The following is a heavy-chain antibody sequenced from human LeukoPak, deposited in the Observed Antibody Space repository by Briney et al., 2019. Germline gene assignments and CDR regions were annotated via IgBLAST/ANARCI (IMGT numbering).Heavy chain of an antibody. V-gene: IGHV3-30-3*01. CDR1: GFTFSSYA. Sequence: GGSLRLSCAASGFTFSSYAMHWVRQAPGKGLECVAFISYDGSNKYYADPVKGRFTIPRDNSKNTLYLQMNRLRAEDTAVYYCAKLWFGELPPSFDYWGQGTLVTVSS. J-gene: IGHJ4*02. D-gene: IGHD3-10*01. CDR3: AKLWFGELPPSFDY. CDR2: ISYDGSNK.